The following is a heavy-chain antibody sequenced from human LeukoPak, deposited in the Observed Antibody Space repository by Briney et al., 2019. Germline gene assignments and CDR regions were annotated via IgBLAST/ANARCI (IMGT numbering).Heavy chain of an antibody. D-gene: IGHD3-3*01. V-gene: IGHV4-39*01. CDR2: IYYSGST. Sequence: SETLSLTCTVSGGSISSSSYYWGWIRQPPGKGLEWIGSIYYSGSTYYNPSLKSRVTISVDTSKNQFSLKLSSVTAADTAVYYCARMKQSITIFGVALNWFDPWGQGTLVTVSS. CDR3: ARMKQSITIFGVALNWFDP. J-gene: IGHJ5*02. CDR1: GGSISSSSYY.